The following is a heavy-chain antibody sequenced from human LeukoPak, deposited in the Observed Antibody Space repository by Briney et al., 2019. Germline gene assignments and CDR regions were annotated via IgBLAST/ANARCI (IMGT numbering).Heavy chain of an antibody. D-gene: IGHD6-13*01. CDR1: GYTFNNYG. CDR2: ISAYNGDK. J-gene: IGHJ3*02. V-gene: IGHV1-18*01. CDR3: ARDRGERDSSWSLPAHGFDI. Sequence: ASVKVSCKPSGYTFNNYGITWVRQAPGQGLEWMGWISAYNGDKNYAQNLQGRVTMTTDTSARTAYMELRSLSSDDTAVYYCARDRGERDSSWSLPAHGFDIWGQGTMVTVSS.